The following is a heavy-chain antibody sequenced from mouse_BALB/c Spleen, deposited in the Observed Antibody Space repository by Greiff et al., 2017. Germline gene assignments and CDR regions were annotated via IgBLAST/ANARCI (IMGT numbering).Heavy chain of an antibody. Sequence: VMLVESGPGLVAPSQSLSITCTVSGFSLTSYGVHWVRQPPGKGLEWLGVIWAGGSTNYNSALMSRLSISKDNSKSQVFLKMNSLQTDDTAMYYCAREDITTAWGAMDYWGQGTSVTVSS. CDR3: AREDITTAWGAMDY. D-gene: IGHD1-2*01. V-gene: IGHV2-9*02. CDR2: IWAGGST. CDR1: GFSLTSYG. J-gene: IGHJ4*01.